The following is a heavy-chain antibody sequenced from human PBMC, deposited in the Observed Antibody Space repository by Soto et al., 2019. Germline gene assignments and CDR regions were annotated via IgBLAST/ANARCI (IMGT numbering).Heavy chain of an antibody. D-gene: IGHD1-7*01. Sequence: QVQLVQSGAEVKKPGSSVKVSCKASGGTFSSYAISWVRQAPGQGLEWMGGIIPIFDTADYAQKFQGRVTITADESTSTAYMELSSLRSKDTAVYYCASHGITGTWVYYYGMDVWGQGTTVTVSS. CDR1: GGTFSSYA. V-gene: IGHV1-69*12. J-gene: IGHJ6*02. CDR3: ASHGITGTWVYYYGMDV. CDR2: IIPIFDTA.